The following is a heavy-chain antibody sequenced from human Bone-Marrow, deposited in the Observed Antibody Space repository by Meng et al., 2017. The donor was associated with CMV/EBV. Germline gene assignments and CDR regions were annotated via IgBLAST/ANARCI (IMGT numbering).Heavy chain of an antibody. D-gene: IGHD1-26*01. CDR3: ARANSDSGSYYYYRMDV. J-gene: IGHJ6*02. CDR2: INPNSGGT. V-gene: IGHV1-2*02. Sequence: ASVKVSCKASGYTFTGYYMHWVRQAPGQGLEWMGWINPNSGGTNYAQKFKGRVTMTRDTSISTAYMELSRLRSDDTAVYYCARANSDSGSYYYYRMDVWGQGTTVTVSS. CDR1: GYTFTGYY.